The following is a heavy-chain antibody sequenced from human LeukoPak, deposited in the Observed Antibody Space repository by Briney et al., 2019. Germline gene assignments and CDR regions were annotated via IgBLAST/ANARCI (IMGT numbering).Heavy chain of an antibody. Sequence: PGESLRLSCKGSGYIFSSYWIGWARQMPGKGLEWMGIIYPGGSDTRYSPPFQGQVTISADKSISTAYVQWNSLRASDTAMYYCARHQYYYDTRAYYIDYWGQGTLVTVSS. D-gene: IGHD3-22*01. J-gene: IGHJ4*02. CDR3: ARHQYYYDTRAYYIDY. V-gene: IGHV5-51*01. CDR1: GYIFSSYW. CDR2: IYPGGSDT.